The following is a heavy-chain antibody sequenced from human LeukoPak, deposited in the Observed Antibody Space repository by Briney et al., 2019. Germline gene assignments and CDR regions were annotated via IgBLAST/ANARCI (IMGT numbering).Heavy chain of an antibody. J-gene: IGHJ4*02. CDR2: IISSSSTI. V-gene: IGHV3-48*01. D-gene: IGHD3-3*01. Sequence: PGGSLRLSFAASGFPFSSYSMNWGRRAPGKGGEWGSYIISSSSTIYYSDSVKGRFTISRDNAKNSLYLQMNSLRAEDTAVYYCARDVIFGVVTRGDTFDYWGQGTLVTVSS. CDR3: ARDVIFGVVTRGDTFDY. CDR1: GFPFSSYS.